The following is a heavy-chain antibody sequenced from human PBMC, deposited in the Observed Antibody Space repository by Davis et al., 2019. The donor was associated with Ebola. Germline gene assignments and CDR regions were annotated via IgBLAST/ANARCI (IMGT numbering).Heavy chain of an antibody. J-gene: IGHJ3*02. CDR1: GFTFSNYW. D-gene: IGHD3-10*01. V-gene: IGHV3-74*01. CDR3: TRGRSPYFDAFDI. Sequence: GESLKISCAASGFTFSNYWIHWVRQAPGKGLVWVSHIKNDATVTTYADSEKGRFTISRDNAKNTLFLQMNSLTVEDTAVYYCTRGRSPYFDAFDIWGQGTMVTVSS. CDR2: IKNDATVT.